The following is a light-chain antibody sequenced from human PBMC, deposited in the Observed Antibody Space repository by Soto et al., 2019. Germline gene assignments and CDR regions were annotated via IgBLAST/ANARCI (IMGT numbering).Light chain of an antibody. V-gene: IGKV3-15*01. CDR1: QSISRG. J-gene: IGKJ5*01. Sequence: EIVMTQSPATLSVSPGERATLSCRASQSISRGVAWYQQKPGQAPSLLMHDSSTRATGIPARFSGSGSGTEFTLTISSLQSEDFAVYYCQQYDNWPPITFGQGTRLEMK. CDR2: DSS. CDR3: QQYDNWPPIT.